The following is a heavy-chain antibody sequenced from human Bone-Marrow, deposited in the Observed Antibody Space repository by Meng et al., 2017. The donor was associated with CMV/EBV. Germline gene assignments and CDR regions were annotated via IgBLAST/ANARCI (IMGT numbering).Heavy chain of an antibody. V-gene: IGHV3-7*01. CDR3: ARDIVVVPAASGTYYYYGMDV. CDR1: GFTFSSYW. J-gene: IGHJ6*01. D-gene: IGHD2-2*01. CDR2: IKQDGSEK. Sequence: GESLKISCAASGFTFSSYWMSWVRQAPGKGLEWVANIKQDGSEKYYVDSVKGRFTISRDNAKNSLYLQMNSLRAEDTAVYYCARDIVVVPAASGTYYYYGMDVWGQGNTVNFYS.